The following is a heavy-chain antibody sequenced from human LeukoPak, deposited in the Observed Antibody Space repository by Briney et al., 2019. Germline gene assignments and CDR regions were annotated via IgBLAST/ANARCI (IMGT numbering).Heavy chain of an antibody. V-gene: IGHV3-23*01. CDR1: GFTFSSYA. D-gene: IGHD3/OR15-3a*01. CDR3: ARDRAALQDWVEFDP. Sequence: GGSLRLSCAAPGFTFSSYAMSWVRQAPGKGLEWVGLIRDSGEAFYADFVRGRFAISRDESENTLYLQMNSLRVEDTAVYFCARDRAALQDWVEFDPWGQGTPVIVSS. J-gene: IGHJ5*02. CDR2: IRDSGEA.